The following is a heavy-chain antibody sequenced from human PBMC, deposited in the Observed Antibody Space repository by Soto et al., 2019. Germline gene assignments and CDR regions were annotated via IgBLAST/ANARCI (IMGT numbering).Heavy chain of an antibody. Sequence: SETLAPTCTISGHSISSSTYFWGWVRQPPGKGLEWIGTIYYSGSTYYNPSLKSRVTISVDTSKNHFSLKLSSVTAADTAVYFCARHLGEGYFDYWGHGTLVTVSS. J-gene: IGHJ4*01. CDR1: GHSISSSTYF. V-gene: IGHV4-39*01. CDR2: IYYSGST. CDR3: ARHLGEGYFDY.